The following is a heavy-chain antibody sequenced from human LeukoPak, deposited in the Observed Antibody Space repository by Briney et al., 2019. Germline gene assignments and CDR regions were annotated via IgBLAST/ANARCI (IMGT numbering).Heavy chain of an antibody. V-gene: IGHV3-9*03. CDR2: ISWNSGSI. CDR1: GFTFDDYA. J-gene: IGHJ3*02. CDR3: AKSVGQGDAFDI. Sequence: GRSLRLSCAASGFTFDDYAMHWVRQAPGKGLEWVSGISWNSGSIGYADSVKGRFTISRDNAKNSLYLQMNSLRAEDMALYYCAKSVGQGDAFDIWGQGTMVTVSS.